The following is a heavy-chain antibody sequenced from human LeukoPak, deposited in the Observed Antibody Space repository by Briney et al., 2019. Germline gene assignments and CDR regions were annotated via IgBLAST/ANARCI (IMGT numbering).Heavy chain of an antibody. D-gene: IGHD3-22*01. Sequence: KPSETLSLTCTVSSGSISSIYWSWLRQPQGQGLEWIGNIYCTASTNYHHSRTSVVNKSVDTPKNHHSLKLSSVTAADTAVYYCAREQIVVVDPHLLYCFVCWGQGTLVTVSS. CDR3: AREQIVVVDPHLLYCFVC. J-gene: IGHJ4*02. CDR2: IYCTAST. V-gene: IGHV4-59*12. CDR1: SGSISSIY.